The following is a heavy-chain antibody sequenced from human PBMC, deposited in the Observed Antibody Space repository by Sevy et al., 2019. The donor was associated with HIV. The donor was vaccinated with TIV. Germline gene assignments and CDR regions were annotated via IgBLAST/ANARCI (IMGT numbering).Heavy chain of an antibody. D-gene: IGHD6-25*01. J-gene: IGHJ4*02. CDR1: GGSITSLY. Sequence: SETLSLTCTVSGGSITSLYWGWIRQPPGKGLEWIANIYYNGNTNYNPSLKSRVTISLDTSKNQFSLRLSSVTAADTAIYCCAGENACGRGYSWGQGTLVTVSS. V-gene: IGHV4-59*08. CDR3: AGENACGRGYS. CDR2: IYYNGNT.